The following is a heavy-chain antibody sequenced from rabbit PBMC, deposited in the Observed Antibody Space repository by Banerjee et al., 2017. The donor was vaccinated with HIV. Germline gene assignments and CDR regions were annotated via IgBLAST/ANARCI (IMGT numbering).Heavy chain of an antibody. V-gene: IGHV1S45*01. CDR1: GFSFSDEYV. CDR2: INTSSGNT. CDR3: ARDGAGYAGYGYAHL. Sequence: QEQLVESGGGLVQPEGSLTLTCTAFGFSFSDEYVMSWVRQAPGKGLEWIGCINTSSGNTVYASWAKGRFTISSTSSSTVTLQMTSLTAADTATYFCARDGAGYAGYGYAHLWGPGTLVTVS. J-gene: IGHJ6*01. D-gene: IGHD6-1*01.